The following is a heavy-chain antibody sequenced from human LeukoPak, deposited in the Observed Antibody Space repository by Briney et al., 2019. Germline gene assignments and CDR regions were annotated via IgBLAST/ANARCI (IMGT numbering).Heavy chain of an antibody. CDR2: MNPNSGNT. D-gene: IGHD6-19*01. J-gene: IGHJ6*03. CDR3: ARVNAGGGWYPYYYYYMDV. Sequence: GASVKVSCKASGYTFTSDDINWVRQATGQGLEWMGWMNPNSGNTGYAQKFQGRVTITRNTSISTAYMELSSLRSEDTAVYYCARVNAGGGWYPYYYYYMDVWGKGTTVTVSS. CDR1: GYTFTSDD. V-gene: IGHV1-8*01.